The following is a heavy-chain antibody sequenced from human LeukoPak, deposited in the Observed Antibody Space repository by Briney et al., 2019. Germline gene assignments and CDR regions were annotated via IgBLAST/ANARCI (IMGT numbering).Heavy chain of an antibody. CDR1: GFSLSTSGMC. J-gene: IGHJ1*01. V-gene: IGHV2-70*11. Sequence: ESGPALVKPTQTLTLTCTFSGFSLSTSGMCVSWIRQPPGKALEWLARIDWDDDKYYSTSLKTRLTISKDTSKNQVVLTMTNMEPVETATYYCARSYYDSSGYYQSLFQHWGQGTLVTVSS. CDR3: ARSYYDSSGYYQSLFQH. D-gene: IGHD3-22*01. CDR2: IDWDDDK.